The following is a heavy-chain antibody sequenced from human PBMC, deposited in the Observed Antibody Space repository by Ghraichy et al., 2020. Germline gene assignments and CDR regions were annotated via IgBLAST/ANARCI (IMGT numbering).Heavy chain of an antibody. V-gene: IGHV3-23*01. D-gene: IGHD4-17*01. CDR2: ISGSGGST. J-gene: IGHJ6*02. CDR3: AKDSLMTTVTTVNYYYGMDV. Sequence: GSLRLSCAASGFTFSSYAMSWVRQAPGKGLEWVSAISGSGGSTYYADSVKGRFTISRDNSKNTLYLQMNSLRAEDTAVYYCAKDSLMTTVTTVNYYYGMDVWGQGTTVTVSS. CDR1: GFTFSSYA.